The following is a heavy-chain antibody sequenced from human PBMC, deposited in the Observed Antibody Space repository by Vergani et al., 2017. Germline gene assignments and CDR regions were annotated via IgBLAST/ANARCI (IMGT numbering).Heavy chain of an antibody. CDR1: GYTFSSYA. V-gene: IGHV1-69*18. D-gene: IGHD5-24*01. CDR3: ARAGMATIEGAPDAFDI. CDR2: IIPIFGTA. Sequence: QVQVVQSGAEVKKSGASVKVSCKTSGYTFSSYAISWVRQAPGQGLEWMGRIIPIFGTANYAQKFQGRVTITADESTSTAYMELSSLRSEDTAVYYCARAGMATIEGAPDAFDIWGQGTMVTVSS. J-gene: IGHJ3*02.